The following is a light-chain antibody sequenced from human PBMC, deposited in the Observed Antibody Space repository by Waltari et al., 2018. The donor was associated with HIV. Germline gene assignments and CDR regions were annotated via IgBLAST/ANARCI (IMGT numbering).Light chain of an antibody. V-gene: IGLV2-14*01. CDR3: SSFITTTTHVV. J-gene: IGLJ2*01. CDR1: NRDLGGSNS. Sequence: SALTQPASVSGSLGQSVTLSCTGANRDLGGSNSSSWYQQHPGKAPKLIIHEVSNRPSGVSDRFSGSKSGNTASLTISGLQAEDESDYYCSSFITTTTHVVFGGGTRLTVL. CDR2: EVS.